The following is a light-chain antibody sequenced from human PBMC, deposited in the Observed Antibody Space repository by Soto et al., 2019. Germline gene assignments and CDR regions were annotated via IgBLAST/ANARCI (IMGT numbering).Light chain of an antibody. Sequence: DIQMTQSPSTLSGSVGDRVTMTCRASQTISSWLAWYQQKPGKAHKLLIYKASTLKSGVPSRFSGSGSGTEFTLTISSLQPDDFATYYCQQYSSYSPETFGQGTKVDIK. J-gene: IGKJ1*01. CDR3: QQYSSYSPET. V-gene: IGKV1-5*03. CDR2: KAS. CDR1: QTISSW.